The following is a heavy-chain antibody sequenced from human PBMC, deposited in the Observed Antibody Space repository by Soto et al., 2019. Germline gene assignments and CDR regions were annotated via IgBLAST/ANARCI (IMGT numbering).Heavy chain of an antibody. V-gene: IGHV1-18*01. Sequence: GASVKVSCRASGYTVTSYGISWVRQAPGQGLEWMGWISAYNGNTNYAQKLQGRVTMTTDTSTSTAYMELRSLRSDDTAVYYCARDRDCSGGSCYRPGAFDIWGQGTMVTLSS. CDR2: ISAYNGNT. CDR3: ARDRDCSGGSCYRPGAFDI. CDR1: GYTVTSYG. J-gene: IGHJ3*02. D-gene: IGHD2-15*01.